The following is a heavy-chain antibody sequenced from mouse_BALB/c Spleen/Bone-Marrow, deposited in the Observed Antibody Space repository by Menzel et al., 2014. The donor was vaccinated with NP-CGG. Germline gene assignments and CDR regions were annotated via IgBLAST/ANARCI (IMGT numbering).Heavy chain of an antibody. CDR2: INPYNDGT. V-gene: IGHV1-14*01. D-gene: IGHD2-14*01. Sequence: VQLQQPGPELVKPGASVKMSCKASGYTFTSYVMHWVKQKPGQGLEWIGYINPYNDGTKYNEKFKGKATLTSDKSSSTAYMELSSLTSEDSAVYYCARPGRYDGFAYWGQGTLVTVSA. J-gene: IGHJ3*01. CDR3: ARPGRYDGFAY. CDR1: GYTFTSYV.